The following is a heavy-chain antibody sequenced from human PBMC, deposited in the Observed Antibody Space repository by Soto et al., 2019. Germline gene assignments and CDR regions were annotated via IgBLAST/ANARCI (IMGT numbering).Heavy chain of an antibody. D-gene: IGHD3-16*01. CDR2: INTYNGNT. Sequence: QVQLVQSGAEVKNPGASVKVSCKTFGYTFTSYGIGWARQAPGQGLEWMGWINTYNGNTNYAQNLQGRVTLTTDTSTSTAYMELRSLRSNDTAIYYCAMVDVYVTPNPQDVWGQGTTVTVSS. V-gene: IGHV1-18*01. CDR3: AMVDVYVTPNPQDV. J-gene: IGHJ6*02. CDR1: GYTFTSYG.